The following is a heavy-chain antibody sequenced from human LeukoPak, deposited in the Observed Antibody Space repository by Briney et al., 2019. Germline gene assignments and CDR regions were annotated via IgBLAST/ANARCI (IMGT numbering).Heavy chain of an antibody. CDR3: ARVDHNWNRRSSWFDP. J-gene: IGHJ5*02. CDR1: GGSISSSSYY. Sequence: PSETLSLTCTVSGGSISSSSYYWGWIRQPPGKGLEWIGSIYYSGSTYYNPSLKSRVTIPVDTSKNQFSLKLSSVTAADTAVYYCARVDHNWNRRSSWFDPWGQGTLVTVSS. V-gene: IGHV4-39*07. D-gene: IGHD1-20*01. CDR2: IYYSGST.